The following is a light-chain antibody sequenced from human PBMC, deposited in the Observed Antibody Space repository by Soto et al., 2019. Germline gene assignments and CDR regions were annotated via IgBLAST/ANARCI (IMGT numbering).Light chain of an antibody. V-gene: IGKV3-15*01. CDR3: QQYNNWPLT. CDR1: QNIYSN. CDR2: GAS. J-gene: IGKJ4*01. Sequence: EVVMTQSPATLSVSPGERATLSCRASQNIYSNVAWYQQRPGQAPRLLIYGASTRATDIPPRFSGSGSGTDFTLTISSLQSEDFAVYYCQQYNNWPLTFGGGTKVDIK.